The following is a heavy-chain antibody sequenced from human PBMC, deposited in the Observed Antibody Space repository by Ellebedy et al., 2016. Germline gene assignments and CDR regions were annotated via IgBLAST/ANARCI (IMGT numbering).Heavy chain of an antibody. J-gene: IGHJ6*02. CDR3: ARYDSSGLDYYYGMDV. D-gene: IGHD3-22*01. CDR1: GYTFTSYD. V-gene: IGHV1-8*01. Sequence: ASVKVSXXASGYTFTSYDINWVRQATGQGLEWMGWMNPNSGNTGYAQKFQGRVTMTRNTSISTAYMELSSLRSEDTAVYYCARYDSSGLDYYYGMDVWGQGTTVTVSS. CDR2: MNPNSGNT.